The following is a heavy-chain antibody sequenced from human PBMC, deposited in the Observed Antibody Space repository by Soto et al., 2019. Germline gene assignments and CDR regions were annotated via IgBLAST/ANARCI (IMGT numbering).Heavy chain of an antibody. CDR1: GVTFSSYA. CDR3: AKDFWGLGYYYYSMDV. Sequence: GGSLRLSCADSGVTFSSYAMSWVRQAPGKGLEWVSAISGNGGSTYYADSVKGRFTISRDNSKNTLNLQMNSLRAEDTAVYYCAKDFWGLGYYYYSMDVWGKGTTVTVSS. J-gene: IGHJ6*03. V-gene: IGHV3-23*01. CDR2: ISGNGGST. D-gene: IGHD7-27*01.